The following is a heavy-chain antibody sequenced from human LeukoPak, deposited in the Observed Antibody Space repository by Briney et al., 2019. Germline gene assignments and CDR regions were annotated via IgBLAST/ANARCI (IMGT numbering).Heavy chain of an antibody. CDR1: GGSISSSNW. Sequence: SGTLSLTCAVSGGSISSSNWWSWVRQPTGKGLEWIGEIYHSGSTNYNPSLKSRVTISVDKSKNQFSLKLSSVTAADTAVYYCARAHVGIAAGAFDIWGQGTMVTVSS. J-gene: IGHJ3*02. V-gene: IGHV4-4*02. CDR3: ARAHVGIAAGAFDI. CDR2: IYHSGST. D-gene: IGHD6-13*01.